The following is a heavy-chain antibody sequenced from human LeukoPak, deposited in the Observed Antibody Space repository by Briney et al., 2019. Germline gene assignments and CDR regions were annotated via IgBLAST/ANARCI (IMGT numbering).Heavy chain of an antibody. CDR2: ISANNGNT. V-gene: IGHV1-18*01. D-gene: IGHD3-10*01. CDR3: AREKPRLWFGEPSLDAFDI. CDR1: GYTFTSYG. J-gene: IGHJ3*02. Sequence: GASVKVSCKASGYTFTSYGISWVRQAPGQGLEWMGWISANNGNTNYAQKLQGRVTMTTDTSTSTAYMELRSLRSDDTAVYYCAREKPRLWFGEPSLDAFDIWGQGTMVTVSS.